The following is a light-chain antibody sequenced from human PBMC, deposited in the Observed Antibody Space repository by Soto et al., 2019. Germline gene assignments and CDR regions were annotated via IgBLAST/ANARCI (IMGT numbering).Light chain of an antibody. J-gene: IGKJ2*01. CDR1: QSVRNSY. CDR3: QQYGSSPYT. V-gene: IGKV3-20*01. Sequence: EILLTQSPGTLSLSPGERATLSCRASQSVRNSYLAWCQQKPGQAPRLLIHGASGRATGIPDRFSGSGSGTDFTLTISRLEPEDFAVYYCQQYGSSPYTFGQGTKLEI. CDR2: GAS.